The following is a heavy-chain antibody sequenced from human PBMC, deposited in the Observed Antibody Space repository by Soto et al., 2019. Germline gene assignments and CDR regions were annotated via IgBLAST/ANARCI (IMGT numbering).Heavy chain of an antibody. Sequence: QPGGSLRLSCVVSGFTFSNFAMSWVRQAPGKGLEWVSTLTGSSGVTYYADSVKGRFAISRDNSRNTLSLHMNSLTAEDTAVYYCAKGGAAYGLLTHDYWGQGTRVTVSS. CDR2: LTGSSGVT. CDR3: AKGGAAYGLLTHDY. V-gene: IGHV3-23*01. CDR1: GFTFSNFA. D-gene: IGHD3-9*01. J-gene: IGHJ4*02.